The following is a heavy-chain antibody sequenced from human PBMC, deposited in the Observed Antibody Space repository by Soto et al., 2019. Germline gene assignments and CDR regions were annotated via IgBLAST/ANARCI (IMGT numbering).Heavy chain of an antibody. CDR3: ATSQKGYNWNYFDH. V-gene: IGHV4-39*01. CDR2: VFHTGFT. J-gene: IGHJ4*02. D-gene: IGHD1-1*01. Sequence: SETLSLTCAVSGGSVSGSYYYWAWLRQSPGKGPEWIGSVFHTGFTSYNPSLESRVSVSVDTSKSQFSLKLSAVTASDTAVYYCATSQKGYNWNYFDHWGQGALVSVSS. CDR1: GGSVSGSYYY.